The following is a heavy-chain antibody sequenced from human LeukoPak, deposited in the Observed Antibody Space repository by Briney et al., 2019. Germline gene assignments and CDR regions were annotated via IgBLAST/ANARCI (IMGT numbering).Heavy chain of an antibody. CDR2: ISSSSSYI. CDR3: ASLVVVPAATGGNWFDP. CDR1: GFTFSSYA. J-gene: IGHJ5*02. Sequence: GGSLRLSCAASGFTFSSYAMNWVRQAPGKGLEWVSSISSSSSYIYYADSVKGRFTISRDNAKNSLYLQMNSLRAEDTAVHYCASLVVVPAATGGNWFDPWGQGTLVTVSS. V-gene: IGHV3-21*01. D-gene: IGHD2-2*01.